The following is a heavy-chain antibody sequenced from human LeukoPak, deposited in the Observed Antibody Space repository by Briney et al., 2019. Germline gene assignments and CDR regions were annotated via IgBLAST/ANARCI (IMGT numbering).Heavy chain of an antibody. CDR3: TTRYSYGYTARYQDSKALDY. CDR2: ISSSSSYI. V-gene: IGHV3-21*03. Sequence: GGSLRLSCAASGFTFSSYSMNWVRQAPGKGLEWVSSISSSSSYIYYADSVKGRFTISRDNAKNSLYLQMNSLKTEDTAVYYCTTRYSYGYTARYQDSKALDYWGQGTLVTVSS. D-gene: IGHD5-18*01. J-gene: IGHJ4*02. CDR1: GFTFSSYS.